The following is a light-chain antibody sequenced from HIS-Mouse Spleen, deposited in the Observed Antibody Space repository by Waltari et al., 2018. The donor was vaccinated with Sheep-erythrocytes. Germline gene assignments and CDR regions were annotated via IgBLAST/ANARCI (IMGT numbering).Light chain of an antibody. V-gene: IGLV2-23*01. J-gene: IGLJ3*02. Sequence: QSALTQPASVSGSPGQSITISCTGTSSDVGSYNLVSWYQQHPGKAPKLMIYEGSKRLQGVSNRVSGSKSGNTASLTISGLQAEDEADYYCCSYAGSSTPWVFGGGTKLTVL. CDR2: EGS. CDR3: CSYAGSSTPWV. CDR1: SSDVGSYNL.